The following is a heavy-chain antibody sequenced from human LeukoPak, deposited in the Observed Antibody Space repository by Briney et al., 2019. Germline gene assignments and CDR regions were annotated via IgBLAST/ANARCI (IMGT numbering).Heavy chain of an antibody. CDR2: ISGSGGST. Sequence: GGSLRLSCAASGFTFSSYAMSWVRQAPGKGLEWVSAISGSGGSTYYADSVKGRFTISRDNSKNTLYLQMNSLRAEDTAVYYCAKDKRFQYSSSWPIDYWGQGTLVTVSS. J-gene: IGHJ4*02. CDR3: AKDKRFQYSSSWPIDY. V-gene: IGHV3-23*01. D-gene: IGHD6-13*01. CDR1: GFTFSSYA.